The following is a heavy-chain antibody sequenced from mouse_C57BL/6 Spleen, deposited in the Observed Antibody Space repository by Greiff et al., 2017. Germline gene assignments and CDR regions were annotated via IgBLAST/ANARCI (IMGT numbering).Heavy chain of an antibody. Sequence: QVQLQQSGAELARPGASVKLSCKASGYTFTSYGISWVKQRTGQGLEWIGEIYPRSGNTYYNEKFKGKATLTADKSSSTAYMELRSLTSEDSAVYFCARGEDYYGSSYYFDYWGQGTTLTVSS. CDR3: ARGEDYYGSSYYFDY. V-gene: IGHV1-81*01. CDR2: IYPRSGNT. CDR1: GYTFTSYG. D-gene: IGHD1-1*01. J-gene: IGHJ2*01.